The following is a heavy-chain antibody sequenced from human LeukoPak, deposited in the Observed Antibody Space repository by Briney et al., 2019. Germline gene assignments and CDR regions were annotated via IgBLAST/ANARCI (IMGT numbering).Heavy chain of an antibody. V-gene: IGHV4-34*01. CDR3: ARERGVMGFDY. CDR2: INHSGST. CDR1: GGSFSGYY. Sequence: SETLSLTCAVYGGSFSGYYWSWIRQPPGKGLEWIGEINHSGSTNYNPSLKSRVTISVDTSKNQFSLQLNSVTPEDTAVYYCARERGVMGFDYWGQGTLVTVSS. D-gene: IGHD2-21*01. J-gene: IGHJ4*02.